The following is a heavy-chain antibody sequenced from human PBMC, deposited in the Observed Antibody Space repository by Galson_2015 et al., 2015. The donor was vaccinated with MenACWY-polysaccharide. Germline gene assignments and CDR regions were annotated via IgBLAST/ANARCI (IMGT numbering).Heavy chain of an antibody. J-gene: IGHJ6*02. V-gene: IGHV3-30*04. Sequence: SLRLSCAASGFTFSSYAIHWVRQAPGTGLEWVAVISYDGSNKYYGDSVKGRFTISRDNSENTAFLQMNSLGAEDTALYYCARDYCKRTSFSGSDVWGQGTTVTVSS. D-gene: IGHD2-2*01. CDR3: ARDYCKRTSFSGSDV. CDR2: ISYDGSNK. CDR1: GFTFSSYA.